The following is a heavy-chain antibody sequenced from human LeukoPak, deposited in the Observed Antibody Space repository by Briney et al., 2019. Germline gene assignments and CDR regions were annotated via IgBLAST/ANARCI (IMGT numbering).Heavy chain of an antibody. Sequence: GGSLRLSCAASGFTFSNAWMSWVRQAPGKGLEWVGCIKSKTDGGTTDYAAPVKGRFTISRDDSKNTLYLQMNSLKTEDTAVYYCTTEPGHHEPDAFDIWGQGTMVTVSS. CDR3: TTEPGHHEPDAFDI. V-gene: IGHV3-15*01. J-gene: IGHJ3*02. D-gene: IGHD1-14*01. CDR1: GFTFSNAW. CDR2: IKSKTDGGTT.